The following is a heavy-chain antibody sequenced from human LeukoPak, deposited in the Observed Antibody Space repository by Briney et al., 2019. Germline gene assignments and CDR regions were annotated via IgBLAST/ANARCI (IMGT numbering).Heavy chain of an antibody. J-gene: IGHJ4*02. CDR3: ARGRDGYNF. CDR1: GGTFSSYA. CDR2: INGGSGNT. D-gene: IGHD5-24*01. V-gene: IGHV1-8*02. Sequence: ASVKVSCKASGGTFSSYAISWVRQAPGQGLEWMGGINGGSGNTKYSPEFQGRVTMTRDTSTSTVYMELSSLRSEDTAVYYCARGRDGYNFWGQGTLVTVSS.